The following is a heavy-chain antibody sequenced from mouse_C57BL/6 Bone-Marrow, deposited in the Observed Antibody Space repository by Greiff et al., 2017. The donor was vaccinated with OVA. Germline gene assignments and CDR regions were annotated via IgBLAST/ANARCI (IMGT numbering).Heavy chain of an antibody. CDR2: ISDGGSYT. D-gene: IGHD1-1*01. CDR1: GFTFSSYA. CDR3: HYYGSDWYFDV. V-gene: IGHV5-4*01. Sequence: EVQRVESGGGLVKPGGSLKLSCVASGFTFSSYAMSWVRQTPEKRLEWVATISDGGSYTYYPDNVKGRFTISRDNAKNNLYLQMSHLKSEDTAMYYCHYYGSDWYFDVWGTGTTVTVSS. J-gene: IGHJ1*03.